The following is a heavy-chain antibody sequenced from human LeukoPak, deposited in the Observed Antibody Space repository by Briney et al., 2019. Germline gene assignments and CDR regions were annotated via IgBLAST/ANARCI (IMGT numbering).Heavy chain of an antibody. D-gene: IGHD5-24*01. V-gene: IGHV4-61*02. Sequence: SQTLSLTCTVSGGSISSGSYYWSWIRQPAGKGLEWIGRIYTSGSTNYNPSLKSRVTISVDTSKNQFSLKLSSVTAADTAVYYCARRRDGYGDAFDIWGQGTMVTVSS. CDR3: ARRRDGYGDAFDI. J-gene: IGHJ3*02. CDR2: IYTSGST. CDR1: GGSISSGSYY.